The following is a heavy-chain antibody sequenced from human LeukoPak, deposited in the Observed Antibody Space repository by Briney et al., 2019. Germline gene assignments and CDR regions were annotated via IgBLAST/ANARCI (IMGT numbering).Heavy chain of an antibody. CDR2: IYSGGST. V-gene: IGHV3-66*01. Sequence: PGGSLRLSCAASGLSVNRKYMIWVRQAPGKGLEWVSVIYSGGSTYYADSVRGRFTISRDNSKNTLNLHMNSLRVEGTAIYFCATRPDDDDFPYFDFWGQGTLVTVTS. CDR3: ATRPDDDDFPYFDF. D-gene: IGHD3-3*01. CDR1: GLSVNRKY. J-gene: IGHJ4*02.